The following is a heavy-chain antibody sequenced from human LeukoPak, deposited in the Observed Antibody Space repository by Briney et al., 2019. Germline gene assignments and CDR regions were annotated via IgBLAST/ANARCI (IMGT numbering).Heavy chain of an antibody. Sequence: GGSLRLSCAASGFTFSSYWMHWVRQAPGKGLVWVSRINSDGSSTSYADSVKGRFTISGDNAKNTLYLQMNSLRAEDTAVYYCARDPRGYGDYVGFDYWGQGTLVTVSS. CDR2: INSDGSST. J-gene: IGHJ4*02. CDR3: ARDPRGYGDYVGFDY. CDR1: GFTFSSYW. D-gene: IGHD4-17*01. V-gene: IGHV3-74*01.